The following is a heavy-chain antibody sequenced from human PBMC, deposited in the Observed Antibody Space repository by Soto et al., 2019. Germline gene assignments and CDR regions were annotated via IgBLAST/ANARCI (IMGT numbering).Heavy chain of an antibody. CDR1: GGSISSGGYY. J-gene: IGHJ3*02. D-gene: IGHD4-17*01. CDR3: AREFYGDYGYHDAFDI. CDR2: IYYSGST. V-gene: IGHV4-31*03. Sequence: PSETLSLTCTVSGGSISSGGYYWSWIRQHPGKGLEWIGYIYYSGSTYYNPSLKSRVTISVDTSKNQFSLKPSSVTAADTAVFYCAREFYGDYGYHDAFDIWGQGTMVTVSS.